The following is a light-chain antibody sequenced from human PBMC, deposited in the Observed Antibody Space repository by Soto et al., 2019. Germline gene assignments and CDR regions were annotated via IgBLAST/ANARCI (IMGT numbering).Light chain of an antibody. Sequence: QSALTQPASVSGSPGQSITISCTGTSSDIGGYNYVSWYQQHPDKAPKLMIYDVSNRPSGVSNRFSGSKSVNTASLTISGLQAEDEADYYCSSFTSSSTYVFGTGTKVTVL. CDR1: SSDIGGYNY. J-gene: IGLJ1*01. CDR2: DVS. CDR3: SSFTSSSTYV. V-gene: IGLV2-14*03.